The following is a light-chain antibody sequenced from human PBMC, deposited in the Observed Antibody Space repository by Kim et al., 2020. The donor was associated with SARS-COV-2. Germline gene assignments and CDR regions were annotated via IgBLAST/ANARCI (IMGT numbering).Light chain of an antibody. CDR3: QQYNSWPPVT. CDR2: DAS. CDR1: RSISSN. Sequence: EVVMTQSPASLSVAPGERATLSRRAGRSISSNLAWYQQKPGQPPRLLIYDASTRATGIPARFSGSGSGTEFTLTISSLQSEDFAVYYCQQYNSWPPVTFGGGTKVDIK. V-gene: IGKV3-15*01. J-gene: IGKJ4*01.